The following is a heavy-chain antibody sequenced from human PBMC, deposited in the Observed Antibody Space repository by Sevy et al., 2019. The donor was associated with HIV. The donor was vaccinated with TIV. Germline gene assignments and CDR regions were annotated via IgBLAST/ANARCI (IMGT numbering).Heavy chain of an antibody. D-gene: IGHD3-9*01. CDR1: GFTVSSNY. Sequence: GGSLRLSCAASGFTVSSNYMSWVRQAPGKGLEWVSVIYSGGSTYYADSVKGRFTISRDNSKNTLYLQMNSLRAEDTAVYYCARLSSDYDILTSYYYFDYWGQGTLVTVSS. V-gene: IGHV3-53*01. CDR2: IYSGGST. CDR3: ARLSSDYDILTSYYYFDY. J-gene: IGHJ4*02.